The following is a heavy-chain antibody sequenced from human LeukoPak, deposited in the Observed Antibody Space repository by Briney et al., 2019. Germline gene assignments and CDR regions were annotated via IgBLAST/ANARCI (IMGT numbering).Heavy chain of an antibody. CDR3: ARDSGYYTNPYYFDY. Sequence: SETLSLTCAVYGGSFSGYYWSWIRQPPGKGLEWIGEINHSGSTNYNPSLKSRVTISVDSSKNQFSLKLTSVTAADTAVYYCARDSGYYTNPYYFDYWGQGTLVTVSS. D-gene: IGHD3-3*01. CDR1: GGSFSGYY. J-gene: IGHJ4*02. V-gene: IGHV4-34*01. CDR2: INHSGST.